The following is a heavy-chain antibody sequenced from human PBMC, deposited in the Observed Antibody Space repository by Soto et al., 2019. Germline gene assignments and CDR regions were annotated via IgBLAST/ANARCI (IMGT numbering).Heavy chain of an antibody. J-gene: IGHJ3*02. Sequence: GASVKVSCKASGYTFTSYGISWVRQAPGQGLEWMGWISAYNGNTNYAQKLQGRVTMTTDTSTSTAYMGLRSLRSDDTAVYYCARDEGGSYERDDAFDIWGQGTMVTVSS. CDR3: ARDEGGSYERDDAFDI. CDR2: ISAYNGNT. V-gene: IGHV1-18*01. CDR1: GYTFTSYG. D-gene: IGHD1-26*01.